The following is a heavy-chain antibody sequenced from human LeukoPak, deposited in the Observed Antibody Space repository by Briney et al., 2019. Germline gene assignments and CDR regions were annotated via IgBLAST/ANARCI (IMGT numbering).Heavy chain of an antibody. V-gene: IGHV3-23*01. CDR1: GFTVSSNY. CDR3: ADFRVGATGDS. Sequence: GGSLRLSCAASGFTVSSNYMSWVRQAPGKGLEWVSAIGGSGVTTYYADSVKGRFTISRDNSKNTLYLQMNSLRVEDTAIYYCADFRVGATGDSWGQGTLVTVSS. J-gene: IGHJ4*02. CDR2: IGGSGVTT. D-gene: IGHD1-26*01.